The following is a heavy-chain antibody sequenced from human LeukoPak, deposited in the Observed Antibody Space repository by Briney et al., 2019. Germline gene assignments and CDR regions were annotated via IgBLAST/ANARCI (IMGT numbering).Heavy chain of an antibody. V-gene: IGHV3-20*04. D-gene: IGHD5-18*01. CDR2: INWNGGST. CDR3: ARGVDTGALYYYFVMVV. CDR1: GFTFDDYG. Sequence: PAESLSLSCAASGFTFDDYGLSWVRQAPGKGLEWVSGINWNGGSTCYAASVKGRVTISGDTAKNSLYLQMNSLTAEDTALYYCARGVDTGALYYYFVMVVWGKGTTVTVSS. J-gene: IGHJ6*04.